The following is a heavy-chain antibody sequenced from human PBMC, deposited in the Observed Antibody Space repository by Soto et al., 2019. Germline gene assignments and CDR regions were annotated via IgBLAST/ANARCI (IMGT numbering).Heavy chain of an antibody. CDR1: GFAFSIYA. D-gene: IGHD3-10*01. J-gene: IGHJ4*02. CDR3: ARDYYGSGNYPDFDY. Sequence: GGSLTLYFAESGFAFSIYALHWNSRAPGKGLEWVAVTWSDESNKYYENNVKDRFTIYRDNSRNTLYLEMNSLRAEDTAVYYCARDYYGSGNYPDFDYWGQGT. V-gene: IGHV3-33*01. CDR2: TWSDESNK.